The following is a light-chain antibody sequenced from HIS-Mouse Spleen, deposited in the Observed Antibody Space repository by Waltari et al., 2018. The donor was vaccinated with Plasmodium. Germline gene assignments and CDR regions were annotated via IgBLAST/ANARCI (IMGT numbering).Light chain of an antibody. Sequence: DIVMMQSPDSLAVSLGERATIKCKSRQSVLYSSNNKNYLAWYQQKPGQHPKLLIYWASTRESGVPDRFSGSGSGTDFTLTISSLQAEDVAVYYCQQYYSTPPTFGPGTKVDIK. CDR1: QSVLYSSNNKNY. CDR3: QQYYSTPPT. CDR2: WAS. V-gene: IGKV4-1*01. J-gene: IGKJ3*01.